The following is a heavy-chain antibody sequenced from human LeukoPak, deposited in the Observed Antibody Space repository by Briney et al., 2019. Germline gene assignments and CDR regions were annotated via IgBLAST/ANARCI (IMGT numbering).Heavy chain of an antibody. J-gene: IGHJ4*02. V-gene: IGHV4-31*11. CDR3: AKTRSLKGYFDS. Sequence: SETLSLTCAVYGGSFSGYYWSWIRQHPGKGLEWIGYTYYSGSTYYNPSLKSRVTISVDTSKNQLSLKLSSVTVADTAVYYCAKTRSLKGYFDSWGQGTLVTVSS. CDR2: TYYSGST. CDR1: GGSFSGYY.